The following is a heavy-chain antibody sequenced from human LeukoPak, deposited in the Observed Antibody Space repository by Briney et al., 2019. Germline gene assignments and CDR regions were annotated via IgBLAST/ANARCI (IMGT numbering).Heavy chain of an antibody. CDR3: AGERDCSSTSCYSWWFDP. CDR1: GFTFSSYW. Sequence: GGSLRLSCAASGFTFSSYWMHWVRQAPGKGLVWVSRINSDGSSTSYADSVKGRFTISRDNAKNTLYLQMNSLRAEDTAVYYCAGERDCSSTSCYSWWFDPWGQGTLVTVSS. D-gene: IGHD2-2*01. V-gene: IGHV3-74*01. CDR2: INSDGSST. J-gene: IGHJ5*02.